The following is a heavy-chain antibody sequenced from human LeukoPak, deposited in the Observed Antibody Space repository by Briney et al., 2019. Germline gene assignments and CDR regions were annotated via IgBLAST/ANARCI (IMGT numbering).Heavy chain of an antibody. Sequence: PSETLSLTCTVSGASISGYYWSWIRQSAEKGLEWIGRIYVSGTTYYNPSLKSRLTMLIDASRNQFSLNLRSVTAADTAVYYCARDTHSSGWTYYYYMDVWGKGTTVTVSS. CDR2: IYVSGTT. V-gene: IGHV4-4*07. CDR1: GASISGYY. J-gene: IGHJ6*03. D-gene: IGHD6-19*01. CDR3: ARDTHSSGWTYYYYMDV.